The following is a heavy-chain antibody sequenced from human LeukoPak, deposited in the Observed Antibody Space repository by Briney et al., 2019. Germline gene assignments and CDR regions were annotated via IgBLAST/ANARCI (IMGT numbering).Heavy chain of an antibody. CDR1: GFTFSSYG. V-gene: IGHV3-30*19. CDR3: ASVIVATTKVAFDI. CDR2: ISYDGSNK. J-gene: IGHJ3*02. D-gene: IGHD5-12*01. Sequence: PGGSLRLSCAASGFTFSSYGMHWVRQAPGKGLEWVAVISYDGSNKYYADPVKGRFTISRDNSKNTLYLQMNSLRAEDTAVYYCASVIVATTKVAFDIWGQGTMVTVSS.